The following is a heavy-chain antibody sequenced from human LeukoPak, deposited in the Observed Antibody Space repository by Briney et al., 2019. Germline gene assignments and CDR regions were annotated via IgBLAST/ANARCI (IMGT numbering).Heavy chain of an antibody. J-gene: IGHJ4*02. CDR2: INHSGST. V-gene: IGHV4-34*01. CDR1: GGSFSGYY. D-gene: IGHD2/OR15-2a*01. Sequence: SETLSLTCAVYGGSFSGYYWSWIRQPPGKGLEWIGEINHSGSTNYNPSLKSRVTISLDTSKNQFSLKLSSVTAADTAVYYCAGHRPRNTVDFWGQGTLVTVSS. CDR3: AGHRPRNTVDF.